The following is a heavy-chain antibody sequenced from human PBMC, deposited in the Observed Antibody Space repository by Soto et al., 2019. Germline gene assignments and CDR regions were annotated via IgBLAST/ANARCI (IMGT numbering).Heavy chain of an antibody. CDR3: ARGSCGYFDS. CDR2: IYSSGSS. D-gene: IGHD2-21*01. J-gene: IGHJ4*02. Sequence: QLQLLESGPGLVKPSEALSLTCSVSGASISNHIYYWGWFRQPPGKGLEWIGKIYSSGSSYYSTSLESRVTISVDSSKNQFSLKLNSVTAADTATYFCARGSCGYFDSWGQGSLVTVSS. V-gene: IGHV4-39*02. CDR1: GASISNHIYY.